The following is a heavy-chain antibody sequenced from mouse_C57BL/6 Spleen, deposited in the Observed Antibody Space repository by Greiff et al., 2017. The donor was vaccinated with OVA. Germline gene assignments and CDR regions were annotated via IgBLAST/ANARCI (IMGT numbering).Heavy chain of an antibody. CDR2: IYPGSGNT. J-gene: IGHJ2*01. D-gene: IGHD1-1*01. CDR1: GYTFTDYY. Sequence: VQLQPSWAELVRPGASVKLSCKASGYTFTDYYINWVKQRPGQGLEWIARIYPGSGNTYSTEKFKGRATLTAEKSSSTYYMKLSSLASEDSAVYFCARGDYYGSSPDYWGQGTTLTVSS. CDR3: ARGDYYGSSPDY. V-gene: IGHV1-76*01.